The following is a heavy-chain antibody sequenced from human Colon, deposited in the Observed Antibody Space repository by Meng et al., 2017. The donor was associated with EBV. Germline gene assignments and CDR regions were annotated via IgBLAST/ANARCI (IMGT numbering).Heavy chain of an antibody. CDR2: IYYTGST. Sequence: QVGREVSGPGLVKPSQNLSLTCTVSGGSINSGDYYWSWIRQPPGKGLEWIGYIYYTGSTYYNPSLKSRVTISMDTSKNQFSLRLSSVTAADTAVYYCARNYYFDYWGQGTLVTVSS. J-gene: IGHJ4*02. CDR3: ARNYYFDY. CDR1: GGSINSGDYY. V-gene: IGHV4-30-4*01.